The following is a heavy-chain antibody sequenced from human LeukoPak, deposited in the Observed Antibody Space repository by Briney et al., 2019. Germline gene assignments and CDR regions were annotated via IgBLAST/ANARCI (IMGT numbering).Heavy chain of an antibody. Sequence: PSETLSLTCTVSGGSISSSSYYWGWIRQPPGKGLEWIGSIYYSGSTYYNPSFKSRVTISVDTSKNQFSLKLSSVTAADTAVYYCARLMGSGIQLWLLDRAYYFDYWGQGTLVTVSS. V-gene: IGHV4-39*01. CDR1: GGSISSSSYY. CDR2: IYYSGST. CDR3: ARLMGSGIQLWLLDRAYYFDY. J-gene: IGHJ4*02. D-gene: IGHD5-18*01.